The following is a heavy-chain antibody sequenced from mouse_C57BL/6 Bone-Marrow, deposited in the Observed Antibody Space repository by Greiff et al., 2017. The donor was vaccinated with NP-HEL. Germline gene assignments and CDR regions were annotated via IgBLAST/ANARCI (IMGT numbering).Heavy chain of an antibody. J-gene: IGHJ3*01. CDR3: SITDLLCPHTWFAY. V-gene: IGHV1-52*01. D-gene: IGHD2-1*01. Sequence: VQLQQPGAELVRPGSSVKLSCKASGYTFTSYWMHWVTQRPIQGLEWIGNIDPSASDTHYNEKFKDKATLTVDKSSSTAYMPLISLTSENSAVYYCSITDLLCPHTWFAYWGQGTLVTVSA. CDR2: IDPSASDT. CDR1: GYTFTSYW.